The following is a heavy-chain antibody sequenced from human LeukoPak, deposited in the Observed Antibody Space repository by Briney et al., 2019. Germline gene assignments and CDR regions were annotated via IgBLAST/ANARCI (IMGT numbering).Heavy chain of an antibody. D-gene: IGHD1-26*01. J-gene: IGHJ4*02. V-gene: IGHV1-8*01. Sequence: ASVKVSCKASGYTFTSYDFNWVRQATGQGLEWMGWMNPNNGNTGYAQKFQGRVSMTRDTSISTAYLELSSLRSEDTAVYYCARGGRGGSYWTDYWGLGTLVTVSS. CDR2: MNPNNGNT. CDR1: GYTFTSYD. CDR3: ARGGRGGSYWTDY.